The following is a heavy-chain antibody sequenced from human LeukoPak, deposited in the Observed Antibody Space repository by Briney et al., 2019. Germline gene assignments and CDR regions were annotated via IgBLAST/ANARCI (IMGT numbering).Heavy chain of an antibody. CDR2: ISRNGATI. CDR3: AKDNGGDCDGPIDY. V-gene: IGHV3-9*03. J-gene: IGHJ4*02. D-gene: IGHD2-21*02. Sequence: GGSLRLSCAASGFTFKNYGMHWVRQAPGKGLEWVSGISRNGATIAYADSVKGRFTISRDNAKNSLYLQMNSLRTEDMALYYCAKDNGGDCDGPIDYWGQGTLVPVSS. CDR1: GFTFKNYG.